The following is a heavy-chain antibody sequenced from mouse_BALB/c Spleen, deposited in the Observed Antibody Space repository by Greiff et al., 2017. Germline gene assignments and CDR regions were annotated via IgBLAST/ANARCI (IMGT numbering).Heavy chain of an antibody. CDR3: ARESGLDYFDY. CDR2: ISYSGST. D-gene: IGHD1-3*01. CDR1: GYSITSDYA. Sequence: EVQLQESGPGLVKPSQSLSLTCTVTGYSITSDYAWNWIRQFPGNKLEWMGYISYSGSTSYNPSLKSRISITRDTSKNQFFLQLNSVTTEDTATYYCARESGLDYFDYWGQGTTLTVSS. J-gene: IGHJ2*01. V-gene: IGHV3-2*02.